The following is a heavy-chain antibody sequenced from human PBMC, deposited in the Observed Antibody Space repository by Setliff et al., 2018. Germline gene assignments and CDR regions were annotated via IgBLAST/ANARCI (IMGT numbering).Heavy chain of an antibody. CDR3: AREQWLDPPGYYYMDV. J-gene: IGHJ6*03. Sequence: SETLSLTCAVYGGSFSGYYWSWIRQPPGKRLEWIGEIIHSGSTTYNPSLKSRVTISMDTSKNQFSLKVSSVTAADMAVYYCAREQWLDPPGYYYMDVWAKGTTVTVSS. D-gene: IGHD6-19*01. CDR1: GGSFSGYY. V-gene: IGHV4-34*12. CDR2: IIHSGST.